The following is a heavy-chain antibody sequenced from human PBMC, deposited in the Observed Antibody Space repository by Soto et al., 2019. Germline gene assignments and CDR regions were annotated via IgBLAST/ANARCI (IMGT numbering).Heavy chain of an antibody. V-gene: IGHV3-30-3*01. Sequence: QVQLVESGGGVVQPGRSLRLSCAASGFTFSSYAMHWVRQAPGKGLEWVAVISYDGSNKYYADSVKGRFTISRDNSKNTLDLQMNSLRAEDTAVYYCARDRSDALATILDYALEIWGQGTMVTVSS. CDR2: ISYDGSNK. CDR3: ARDRSDALATILDYALEI. D-gene: IGHD5-12*01. J-gene: IGHJ3*02. CDR1: GFTFSSYA.